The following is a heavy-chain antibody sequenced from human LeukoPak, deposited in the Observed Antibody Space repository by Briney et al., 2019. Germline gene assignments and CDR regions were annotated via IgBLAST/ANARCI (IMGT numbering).Heavy chain of an antibody. CDR1: RFTFSSYA. Sequence: PGGSLRLSCAASRFTFSSYAMSWVRQAPGKGLEWVSDISGSGGSTYYADSVKGRFTISRGNSKNTLYLQMNSLRAEDTAVYYCAKDRSCTTNICHGDFDYWGQGTLVTVSS. D-gene: IGHD2-8*01. CDR3: AKDRSCTTNICHGDFDY. V-gene: IGHV3-23*01. J-gene: IGHJ4*02. CDR2: ISGSGGST.